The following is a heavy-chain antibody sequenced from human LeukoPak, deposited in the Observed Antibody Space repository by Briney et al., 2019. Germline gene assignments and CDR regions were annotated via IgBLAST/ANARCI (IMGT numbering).Heavy chain of an antibody. CDR2: IYTSGST. CDR1: GGSISSYY. Sequence: SETLSLTCTVSGGSISSYYWSWIRQPAGKGLEWMGRIYTSGSTNYNPSLKSRVTMSVDTSKDQFSLKLSSVTAADTAVYYCARDSLPGRIAAAGIFDYWGQGTLVTVSS. V-gene: IGHV4-4*07. CDR3: ARDSLPGRIAAAGIFDY. J-gene: IGHJ4*02. D-gene: IGHD6-13*01.